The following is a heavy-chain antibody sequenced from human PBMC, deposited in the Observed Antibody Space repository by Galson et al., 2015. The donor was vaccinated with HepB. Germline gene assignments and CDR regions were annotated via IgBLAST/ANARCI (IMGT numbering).Heavy chain of an antibody. Sequence: QSGAEVKKPGESLKISCKGSGYSFTSYWIAWVRQTPRKGLEWMGIVYPSDSDTRYSPSFQGQVTISADKSITTAYLQWSSLKASDTAIYYCARRYSSGFRDAFDIWGQGTVVTVSS. CDR1: GYSFTSYW. CDR2: VYPSDSDT. V-gene: IGHV5-51*01. J-gene: IGHJ3*02. CDR3: ARRYSSGFRDAFDI. D-gene: IGHD6-19*01.